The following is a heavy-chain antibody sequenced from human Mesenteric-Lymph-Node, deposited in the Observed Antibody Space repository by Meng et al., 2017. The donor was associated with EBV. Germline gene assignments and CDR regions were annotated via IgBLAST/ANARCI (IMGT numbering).Heavy chain of an antibody. CDR3: ARDSGTYYYYFDY. Sequence: QLVQSGSELGEPGASVKVSCKAFGSTFTNYAMNWVRQAPGQGLEWMGWINTDTGIPTYAQGFTGRFVFSLDTSVSTAYLQISSLKAEDTAVYYCARDSGTYYYYFDYWGQGTLVTVSS. D-gene: IGHD1-26*01. CDR1: GSTFTNYA. J-gene: IGHJ4*02. V-gene: IGHV7-4-1*02. CDR2: INTDTGIP.